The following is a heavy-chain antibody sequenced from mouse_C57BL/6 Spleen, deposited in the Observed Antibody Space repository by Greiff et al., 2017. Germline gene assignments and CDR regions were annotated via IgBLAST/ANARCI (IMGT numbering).Heavy chain of an antibody. CDR2: INPGSGGT. CDR1: GYAFTNYL. CDR3: ARSGYDEFAY. Sequence: QVQLQQSGAELVRPGTSVKVSCKASGYAFTNYLIEWVKQRPGQGLEWIGVINPGSGGTNYNEKFKGKATLTADKSSSTAYMQLSSLTSEDSAVYICARSGYDEFAYWGQGTLVTVSA. J-gene: IGHJ3*01. D-gene: IGHD2-2*01. V-gene: IGHV1-54*01.